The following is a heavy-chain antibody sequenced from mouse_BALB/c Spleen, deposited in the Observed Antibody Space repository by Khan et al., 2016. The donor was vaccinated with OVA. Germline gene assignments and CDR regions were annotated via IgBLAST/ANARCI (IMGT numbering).Heavy chain of an antibody. Sequence: EVQLQESGAELMKPGASVKLSCTVSGFNIKDTYMHWVTQRPEQGLEWIGRIDPANGNSKYDPKFQGKATLTADTSSNTAYLQLSSLTSDDTAVYYCAYSLLPYAMDYWGQGTSVTVSS. D-gene: IGHD1-2*01. J-gene: IGHJ4*01. V-gene: IGHV14-3*02. CDR3: AYSLLPYAMDY. CDR1: GFNIKDTY. CDR2: IDPANGNS.